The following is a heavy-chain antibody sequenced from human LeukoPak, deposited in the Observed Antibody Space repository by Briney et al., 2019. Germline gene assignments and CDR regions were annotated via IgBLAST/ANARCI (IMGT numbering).Heavy chain of an antibody. Sequence: GGSLRLSCAASGFTFSSYWMNWARQAPGKGLEWVANIKQDGSEKYYVGSVKGRFTISRDNAKNSLYLQMNSLRAEDTAVYYCARDLGTSTVTTLYYGMDVWGQGTTVTVSS. D-gene: IGHD4-17*01. CDR3: ARDLGTSTVTTLYYGMDV. J-gene: IGHJ6*02. CDR2: IKQDGSEK. CDR1: GFTFSSYW. V-gene: IGHV3-7*01.